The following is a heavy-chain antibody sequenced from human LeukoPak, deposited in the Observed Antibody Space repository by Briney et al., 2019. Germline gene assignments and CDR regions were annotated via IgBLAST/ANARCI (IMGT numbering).Heavy chain of an antibody. V-gene: IGHV3-20*04. J-gene: IGHJ4*02. Sequence: GGSLRLSCAASGFTFDDYGMSWVRQAPGKGLEWVSGINWSGSRTGYADSVKGRFTVSRDNAKNSLYLQMNSLRAEDTAFYYCASAVGAGYYFDYWGQGTLVTVPS. CDR3: ASAVGAGYYFDY. D-gene: IGHD1-26*01. CDR1: GFTFDDYG. CDR2: INWSGSRT.